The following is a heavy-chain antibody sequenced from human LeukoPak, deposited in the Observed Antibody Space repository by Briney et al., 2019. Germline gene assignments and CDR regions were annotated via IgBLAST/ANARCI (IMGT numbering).Heavy chain of an antibody. J-gene: IGHJ4*02. Sequence: GASVKVSCKASGYTFTSYDINWVRQATGQGLEWMGWMNPNSGNTGYAQKFQGRVTITRNTSISTAYMELSSLRSEDTAVYYCARGPTFAVASSSWRVGNYWGQGTLVTLSS. D-gene: IGHD6-13*01. CDR2: MNPNSGNT. CDR1: GYTFTSYD. V-gene: IGHV1-8*03. CDR3: ARGPTFAVASSSWRVGNY.